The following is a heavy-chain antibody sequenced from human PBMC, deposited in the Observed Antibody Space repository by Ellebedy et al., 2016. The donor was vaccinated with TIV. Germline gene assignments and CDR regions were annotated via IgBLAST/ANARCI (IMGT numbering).Heavy chain of an antibody. CDR3: ARVFENYGMDV. Sequence: PGGSLRLSCAASGFTFSSYWVHWVRQAPGKGLVWVSRINIDGSITSYADSLKGGFTISRDNAKNPLYLQMNSLRAEDTAVYYCARVFENYGMDVWGQGTTVTVSS. CDR1: GFTFSSYW. V-gene: IGHV3-74*01. CDR2: INIDGSIT. J-gene: IGHJ6*02. D-gene: IGHD3-10*02.